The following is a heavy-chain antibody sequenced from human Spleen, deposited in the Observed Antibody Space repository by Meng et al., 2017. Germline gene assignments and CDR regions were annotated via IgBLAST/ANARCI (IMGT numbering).Heavy chain of an antibody. CDR3: ARDENYPYGMDV. V-gene: IGHV1-18*01. CDR1: GYTLINYG. D-gene: IGHD5-24*01. CDR2: ISAYNGNT. J-gene: IGHJ6*02. Sequence: ASVKVSCKASGYTLINYGISWVRQAPGQGLEWMGWISAYNGNTNYAQKFQGRVTVTTDTSTRTAYMELRSLTSDDSAAYYCARDENYPYGMDVWGQGTTVTVSS.